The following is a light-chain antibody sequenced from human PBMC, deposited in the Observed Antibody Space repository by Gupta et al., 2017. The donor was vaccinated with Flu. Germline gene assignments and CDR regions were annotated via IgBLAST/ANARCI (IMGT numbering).Light chain of an antibody. J-gene: IGKJ4*01. CDR1: QILMHTDGKTY. V-gene: IGKV2D-29*01. CDR3: RQSLQLPLT. CDR2: EVS. Sequence: VPPGQPAFIYCKASQILMHTDGKTYLYWYLQKPGQPPQLLIYEVSNRGSGVPDRFSGSGSGTDFTLKISRLEAEDVGVYYCRQSLQLPLTFGGGTKVEIK.